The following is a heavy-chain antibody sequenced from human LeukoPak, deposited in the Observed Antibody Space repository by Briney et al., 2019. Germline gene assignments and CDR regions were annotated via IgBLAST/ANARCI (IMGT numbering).Heavy chain of an antibody. Sequence: QPGRSLRLSCVASGFTFNSYTMHWVRQAPGKGLEWVALISYDGSEKNYADSVKGRFTVSRGNSKNTLYLQMNSLRAEDTAVYYCAREDYDSSGYYYEEGSWFDPWGQGTLVTVSS. V-gene: IGHV3-30*04. CDR3: AREDYDSSGYYYEEGSWFDP. D-gene: IGHD3-22*01. J-gene: IGHJ5*02. CDR2: ISYDGSEK. CDR1: GFTFNSYT.